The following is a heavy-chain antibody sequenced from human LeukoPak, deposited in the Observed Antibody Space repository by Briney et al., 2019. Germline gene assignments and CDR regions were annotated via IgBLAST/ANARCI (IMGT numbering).Heavy chain of an antibody. D-gene: IGHD3-10*01. V-gene: IGHV4-59*12. Sequence: SETLSLTCTVSGGSISTDYWGWFRQSPGKGLEWIGYISDSGRTNYNPSLRTRITISVDTSKNQFSLKLSSVTAADTAVYFCARSPHIWFAERGWFDPWGQGTLVTVSS. CDR2: ISDSGRT. CDR1: GGSISTDY. CDR3: ARSPHIWFAERGWFDP. J-gene: IGHJ5*02.